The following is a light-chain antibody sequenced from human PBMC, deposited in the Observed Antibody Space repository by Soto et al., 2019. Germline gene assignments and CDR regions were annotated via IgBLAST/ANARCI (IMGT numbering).Light chain of an antibody. CDR2: GAS. Sequence: DIQMTQSPSSRSASVGHRVAITCPPSQSISIYLNWYQLKPGKAPNLLMYGASYLKSGVPTRFSGSGSGTDFTLTISSLQPEDFAIYYCQQTYTTPEITLGQGTRLEI. CDR1: QSISIY. CDR3: QQTYTTPEIT. J-gene: IGKJ5*01. V-gene: IGKV1-39*01.